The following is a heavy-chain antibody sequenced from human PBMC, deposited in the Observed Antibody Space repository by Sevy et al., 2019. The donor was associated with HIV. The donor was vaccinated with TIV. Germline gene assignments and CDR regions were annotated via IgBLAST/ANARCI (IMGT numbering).Heavy chain of an antibody. CDR3: AKAAEEGSSWYSAYSSYYGMDV. D-gene: IGHD6-13*01. J-gene: IGHJ6*02. CDR2: ISYDGSNK. V-gene: IGHV3-30*18. CDR1: GFTFSSYG. Sequence: GGSLRLSCAASGFTFSSYGMHWVRQAPGKGLEWVAVISYDGSNKYYADSVKGRFTISRDNSKNTLYLQMNSLRAEDTAVYYCAKAAEEGSSWYSAYSSYYGMDVWGQGTTVTVSS.